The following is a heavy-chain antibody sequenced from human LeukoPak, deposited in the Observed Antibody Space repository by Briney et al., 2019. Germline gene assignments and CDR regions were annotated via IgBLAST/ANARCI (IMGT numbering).Heavy chain of an antibody. Sequence: PGGSLRLSCAASGFTFSSYAMSWVRQAPGKGLEWVAVISYDGSNKYYADFVKGRFIISRDNSKNTLYLQMNSLRAEDTAVYYCARPRYDFYYYYYMDVWGKGTTVTVSS. D-gene: IGHD5-12*01. CDR3: ARPRYDFYYYYYMDV. J-gene: IGHJ6*03. CDR1: GFTFSSYA. CDR2: ISYDGSNK. V-gene: IGHV3-30*03.